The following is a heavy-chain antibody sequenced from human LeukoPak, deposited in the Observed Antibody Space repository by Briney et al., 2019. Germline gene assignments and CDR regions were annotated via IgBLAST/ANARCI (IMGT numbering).Heavy chain of an antibody. Sequence: GGSLRLSCAASGFTLSDFWMSWVRQAPGKGLEWVANIDQDGSDKDYVGSVKGRFTISRDDAKNSLFLQMNSLRAEDTAVYYCARESTEDRPGSWGQGTLVTVSS. J-gene: IGHJ5*02. V-gene: IGHV3-7*01. CDR1: GFTLSDFW. D-gene: IGHD5/OR15-5a*01. CDR2: IDQDGSDK. CDR3: ARESTEDRPGS.